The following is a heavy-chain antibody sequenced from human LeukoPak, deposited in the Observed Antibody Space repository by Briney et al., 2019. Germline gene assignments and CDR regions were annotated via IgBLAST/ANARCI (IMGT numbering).Heavy chain of an antibody. CDR2: ISSSSSYI. CDR3: ARDRGGGSGYAFDI. CDR1: GFTFSSYS. Sequence: GGSLRLSCAASGFTFSSYSMNWVRQAPGKGLECVSSISSSSSYIYYADSVKGRFTISRDHTKNSLYLQMNSLRAEDTAVYYWARDRGGGSGYAFDIWGQGTMVTVSS. J-gene: IGHJ3*02. V-gene: IGHV3-21*01. D-gene: IGHD3-22*01.